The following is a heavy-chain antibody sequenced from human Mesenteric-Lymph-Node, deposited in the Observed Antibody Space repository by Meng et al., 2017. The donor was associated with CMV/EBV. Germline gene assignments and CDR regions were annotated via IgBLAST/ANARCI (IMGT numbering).Heavy chain of an antibody. CDR1: GFTFSNYA. V-gene: IGHV3-11*01. D-gene: IGHD1-1*01. CDR2: ISSSGSTI. Sequence: GESLKISCAASGFTFSNYAMSWIRQAPGKGLEWVSYISSSGSTIYYADSVKGRFTISRDNAKNSLYLQMNSLRAEDTAVYYYARDWKGLNDYWGQGTLVTVS. CDR3: ARDWKGLNDY. J-gene: IGHJ4*02.